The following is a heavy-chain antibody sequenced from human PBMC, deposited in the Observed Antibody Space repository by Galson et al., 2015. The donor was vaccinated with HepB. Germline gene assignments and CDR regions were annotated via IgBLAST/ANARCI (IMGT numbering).Heavy chain of an antibody. CDR1: GGSISSGGYS. CDR2: IYYSGST. V-gene: IGHV4-30-4*07. CDR3: AREKEDDILEESGMDV. D-gene: IGHD3-9*01. J-gene: IGHJ6*02. Sequence: TLSLTCAVSGGSISSGGYSWSWIRQPPGKGQEWIGYIYYSGSTYYNPSLKSRVTISVDTSKNQFSLKLSSVTAADTAVYYCAREKEDDILEESGMDVWGQGTTVTVSS.